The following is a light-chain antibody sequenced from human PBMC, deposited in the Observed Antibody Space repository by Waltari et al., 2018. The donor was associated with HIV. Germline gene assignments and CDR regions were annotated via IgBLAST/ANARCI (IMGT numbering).Light chain of an antibody. CDR1: QSLLHSNGYNY. CDR2: LGS. CDR3: MQALQTPFT. V-gene: IGKV2-28*01. J-gene: IGKJ3*01. Sequence: DMVMTPSPLSLPVTPGETASLSCRSRQSLLHSNGYNYLDWYLQKPGQSPQLLIYLGSNRASGVPDRFSGSGSGTDFTLKISRVEAEDVGVYYCMQALQTPFTFGPGTKVDIK.